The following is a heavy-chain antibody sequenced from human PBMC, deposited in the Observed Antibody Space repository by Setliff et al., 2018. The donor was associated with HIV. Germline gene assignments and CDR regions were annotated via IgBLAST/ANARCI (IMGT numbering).Heavy chain of an antibody. CDR1: GGSISSGDYY. CDR3: ARAPLSRLRSYYYHYGMDV. V-gene: IGHV4-30-4*08. J-gene: IGHJ6*02. Sequence: SSETLSLTCTVSGGSISSGDYYWSWIRQPPGKGLEWIGYIYYSGSIYYNPSLKSRVTISIDTSKNQFSLKLSSVTAADTAVYYCARAPLSRLRSYYYHYGMDVWGQGTTVTVSS. D-gene: IGHD4-17*01. CDR2: IYYSGSI.